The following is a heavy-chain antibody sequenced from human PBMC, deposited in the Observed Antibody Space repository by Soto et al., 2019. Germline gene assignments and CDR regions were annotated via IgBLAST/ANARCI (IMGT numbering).Heavy chain of an antibody. CDR1: GYTLTELS. CDR2: FDPEDGET. V-gene: IGHV1-24*01. CDR3: ARGGYSYGPRESYYYYGMDV. D-gene: IGHD5-18*01. J-gene: IGHJ6*02. Sequence: ASVKVSCKVSGYTLTELSMHWVRQAPGKGLEWMGGFDPEDGETIYAQKFQGRVTMTRDTSTSTVYMELSSLRSEDTAVYYCARGGYSYGPRESYYYYGMDVWGQGTTVTVSS.